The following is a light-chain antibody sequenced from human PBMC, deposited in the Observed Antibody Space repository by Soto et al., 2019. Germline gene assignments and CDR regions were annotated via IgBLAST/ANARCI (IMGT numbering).Light chain of an antibody. CDR2: SIN. CDR3: AAWDDSLNGVV. Sequence: QAVVTQPPSASGTPEQRVTISCSGSSSNIGSKTVNWYQQLPGTAPKLLIYSINQRPSGVPDRFSGSKSGTSASLAISGLQSEDEADYYCAAWDDSLNGVVFGGGTKLTVL. V-gene: IGLV1-44*01. J-gene: IGLJ2*01. CDR1: SSNIGSKT.